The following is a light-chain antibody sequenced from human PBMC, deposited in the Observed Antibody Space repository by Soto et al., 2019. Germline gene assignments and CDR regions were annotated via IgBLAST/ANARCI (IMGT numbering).Light chain of an antibody. CDR2: GAS. CDR1: QSVSSSY. J-gene: IGKJ5*01. Sequence: EIVMTQSPATLSVSPGERATLSCRASQSVSSSYLAWYQQKPGQAPRLLIYGASSRATGIPDRFSGSGSGTDFTLTISSLQPEDSATYFCQQLNSYPQTFGQGTRLEIK. CDR3: QQLNSYPQT. V-gene: IGKV3-20*01.